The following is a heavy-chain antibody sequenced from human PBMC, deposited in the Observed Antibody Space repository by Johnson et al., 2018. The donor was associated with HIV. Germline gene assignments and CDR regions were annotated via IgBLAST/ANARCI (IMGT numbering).Heavy chain of an antibody. CDR1: GFIFSDYY. J-gene: IGHJ3*01. Sequence: QEQLVESGGGLVKPGGSLRLSCAASGFIFSDYYLTWIRQAPGKGLEWISYISNSASAIYYADSVKGRFTISRDNAKTSLYLQMNSLRAEDTALYYCARDFYHNFWTGYSRNDAFDFWGQGTMVTVFS. V-gene: IGHV3-11*01. CDR3: ARDFYHNFWTGYSRNDAFDF. CDR2: ISNSASAI. D-gene: IGHD3/OR15-3a*01.